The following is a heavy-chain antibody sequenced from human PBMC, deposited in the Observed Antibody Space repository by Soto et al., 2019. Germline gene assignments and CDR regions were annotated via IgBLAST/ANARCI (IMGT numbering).Heavy chain of an antibody. D-gene: IGHD2-2*01. V-gene: IGHV1-2*04. CDR2: INPNSGGT. CDR1: GYTFTDYY. CDR3: ARGVVPPAEFEGDWFDP. Sequence: QVQLVQSGAEVKKPGATVKVSCKAAGYTFTDYYMHWVRQAPGQGLEWMGWINPNSGGTNYAQKFQGWVTMTRDTCISTAYMELRRLRSDDTAVYYCARGVVPPAEFEGDWFDPCGQGTLVTVSS. J-gene: IGHJ5*02.